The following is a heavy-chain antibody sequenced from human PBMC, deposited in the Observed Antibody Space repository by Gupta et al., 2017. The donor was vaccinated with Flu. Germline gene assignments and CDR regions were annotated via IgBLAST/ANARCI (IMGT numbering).Heavy chain of an antibody. Sequence: EVQLVESGGGLVQPGGSLRLSCAASGFTFSSYALNWVRQAPGKGLEWVSYISSGGNNVYYADSVKGRFTISRDNAKNSLYLQMNSLRAVDTALYYCARDYHSSSGKAFDIWGQGTVVTVSS. J-gene: IGHJ3*02. CDR3: ARDYHSSSGKAFDI. D-gene: IGHD6-13*01. CDR1: GFTFSSYA. V-gene: IGHV3-48*03. CDR2: ISSGGNNV.